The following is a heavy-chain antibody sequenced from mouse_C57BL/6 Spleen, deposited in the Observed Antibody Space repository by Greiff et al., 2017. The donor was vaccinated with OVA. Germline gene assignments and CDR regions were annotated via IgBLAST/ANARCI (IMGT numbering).Heavy chain of an antibody. CDR1: GYTFTEYT. V-gene: IGHV1-62-2*01. CDR2: FYPGSGSI. J-gene: IGHJ3*01. Sequence: QVQLKQSGAELVKPGASVKLSCKASGYTFTEYTIHWVKQRSGQGLEWIGWFYPGSGSIKYNEKFKDKATLTVDKSSSTAYMQLSSLTSEDSAVYYCARGAWFAYWGQGTLVTVSA. CDR3: ARGAWFAY.